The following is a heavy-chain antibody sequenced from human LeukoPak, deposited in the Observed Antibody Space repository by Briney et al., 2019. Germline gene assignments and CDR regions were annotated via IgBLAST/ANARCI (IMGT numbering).Heavy chain of an antibody. V-gene: IGHV3-23*01. D-gene: IGHD3-22*01. Sequence: PGASLRLSGAAPGFTFTNCAMSWGRQAPGKGLGWVSSINVDGGSTYYADSVKGRFTISRDHSKNTLYLQMTTLRAEDTAVYYCAKYYYDGATYSFDYWGQGTLVTVSS. CDR3: AKYYYDGATYSFDY. J-gene: IGHJ4*02. CDR1: GFTFTNCA. CDR2: INVDGGST.